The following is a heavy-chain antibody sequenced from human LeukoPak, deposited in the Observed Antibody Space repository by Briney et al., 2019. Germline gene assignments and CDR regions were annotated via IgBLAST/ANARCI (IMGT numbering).Heavy chain of an antibody. CDR3: ARGRAPTTSLPSGFDP. Sequence: PSETLSLTCTVSGGSISSYYWSWIRQPPGKGLEWIGYIYYSGSTNYSPSLKSRVTISVDTSRNQFSLRLSSVTAADTAVYYCARGRAPTTSLPSGFDPWGQGTLVTVSS. CDR1: GGSISSYY. J-gene: IGHJ5*02. D-gene: IGHD1-14*01. V-gene: IGHV4-59*01. CDR2: IYYSGST.